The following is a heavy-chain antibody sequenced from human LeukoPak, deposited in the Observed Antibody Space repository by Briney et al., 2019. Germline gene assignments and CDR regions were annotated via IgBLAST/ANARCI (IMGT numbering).Heavy chain of an antibody. CDR3: ARDRRITMVRGADYYYGMDV. J-gene: IGHJ6*02. V-gene: IGHV1-2*06. D-gene: IGHD3-10*01. CDR2: INPNSGGT. Sequence: ASVKVSCKASGYTFTSYDINWVRQAPGQGLEWMGRINPNSGGTNYAQKFQGRVTMTRDTSISTAYMELSRLRSDDTAVYYCARDRRITMVRGADYYYGMDVWGQGTTVTVSS. CDR1: GYTFTSYD.